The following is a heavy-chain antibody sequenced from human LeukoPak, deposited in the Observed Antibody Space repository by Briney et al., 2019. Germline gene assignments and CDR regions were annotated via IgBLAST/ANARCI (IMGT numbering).Heavy chain of an antibody. D-gene: IGHD5-24*01. CDR3: AKNGDSERWLQPKFVTH. J-gene: IGHJ4*02. CDR2: IRYDGSNK. CDR1: GFTFNNYG. Sequence: TGGSLRLSCAASGFTFNNYGMHWVRQAPGKGLEWVAFIRYDGSNKYYADSVKGRFTISRDNSKNTLYLQMNSLRAEDTAVYYCAKNGDSERWLQPKFVTHWGQGTLVTVSS. V-gene: IGHV3-30*02.